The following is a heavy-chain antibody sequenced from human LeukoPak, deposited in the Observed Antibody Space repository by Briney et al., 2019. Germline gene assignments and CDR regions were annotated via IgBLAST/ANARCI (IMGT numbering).Heavy chain of an antibody. J-gene: IGHJ4*02. D-gene: IGHD3-10*01. CDR1: GYTFIGYY. CDR2: INPNSGGT. CDR3: SRDRGYYDSGNYPTDY. Sequence: GASVKVSCKASGYTFIGYYMHWVRQAPGQGLEWMGWINPNSGGTNYAQKFQGRVTMTGDTSINTTYMELSRLTSDDTAVYYCSRDRGYYDSGNYPTDYWGQGTLVTVSS. V-gene: IGHV1-2*02.